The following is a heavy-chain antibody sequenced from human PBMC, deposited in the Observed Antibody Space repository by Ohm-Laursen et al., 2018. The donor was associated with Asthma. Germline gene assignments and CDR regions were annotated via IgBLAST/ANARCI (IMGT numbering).Heavy chain of an antibody. D-gene: IGHD1-1*01. J-gene: IGHJ4*02. V-gene: IGHV3-23*01. Sequence: SLRLSCAASGFTFSSYAMSWVRQVPGKGLDFVSALSGGAGRTFYADSVRGRFTISRDNSRNTLSLQMNSLRADDTAIYYCAKGPYEAANFYFDHWGQGTLVSVSA. CDR3: AKGPYEAANFYFDH. CDR1: GFTFSSYA. CDR2: LSGGAGRT.